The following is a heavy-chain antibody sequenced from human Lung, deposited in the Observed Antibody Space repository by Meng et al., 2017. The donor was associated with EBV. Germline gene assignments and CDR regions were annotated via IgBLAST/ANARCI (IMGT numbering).Heavy chain of an antibody. Sequence: QVQLVQSGAEMKKPGSSVKVSCKASGGTFSSFPINWIRQAPGQGLEWVGGIIPVFDTANYAQKCQGRVTVTADRPTATAYMELRSLRSDDTAVYYCARGTPGRSYSDYWGPGTLVTVSS. CDR3: ARGTPGRSYSDY. J-gene: IGHJ4*02. CDR1: GGTFSSFP. CDR2: IIPVFDTA. D-gene: IGHD3-10*01. V-gene: IGHV1-69*06.